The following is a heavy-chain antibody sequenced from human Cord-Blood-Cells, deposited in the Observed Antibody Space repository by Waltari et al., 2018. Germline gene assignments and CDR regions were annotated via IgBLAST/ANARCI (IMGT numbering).Heavy chain of an antibody. D-gene: IGHD6-6*01. CDR2: IYYSGST. J-gene: IGHJ3*02. CDR1: GGSISSYY. Sequence: QVQLQESGPGLVKPSETLSLTCTVSGGSISSYYWSWIRQPPGKGLEWIGYIYYSGSTNYNPSLKSRVTISVDTSKNQFSLKLSSVTAADTAVYYCASLRSRGGSSSAFDIWGQGTMVTVSS. V-gene: IGHV4-59*01. CDR3: ASLRSRGGSSSAFDI.